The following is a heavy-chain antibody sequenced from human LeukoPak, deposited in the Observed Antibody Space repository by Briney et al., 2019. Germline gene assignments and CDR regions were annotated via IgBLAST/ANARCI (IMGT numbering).Heavy chain of an antibody. CDR2: INHSGTT. V-gene: IGHV4-34*01. D-gene: IGHD1-20*01. CDR1: GGSFSGFY. Sequence: PSETLSLTCAVYGGSFSGFYWSWLRQPPGQGLEWIGEINHSGTTYYNPSLKSRITMSVDTSENKFSLRLNSVTAADTAMYYCARGGIIGTTNNWFDPWGQATLVTVSS. CDR3: ARGGIIGTTNNWFDP. J-gene: IGHJ5*02.